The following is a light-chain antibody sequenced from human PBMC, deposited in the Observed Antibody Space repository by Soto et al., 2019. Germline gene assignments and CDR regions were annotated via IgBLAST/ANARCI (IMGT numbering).Light chain of an antibody. CDR3: QQSYSTLVT. J-gene: IGKJ3*01. V-gene: IGKV1-39*01. Sequence: DIQMTQSPSSLSASVGDRVTITCRASQSISSYLNWYQQKPGKAPKLLIYAASSWQSGVPSRFSGSGSGTDFTLTISSLQPEDFATYYCQQSYSTLVTFGPGTKVDI. CDR1: QSISSY. CDR2: AAS.